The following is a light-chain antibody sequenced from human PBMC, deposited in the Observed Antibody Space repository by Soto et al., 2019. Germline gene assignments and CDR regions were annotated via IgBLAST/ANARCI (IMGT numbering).Light chain of an antibody. CDR1: SRDVGGYNY. Sequence: QSAPTQPRSVSGSLGQSVTISCTGTSRDVGGYNYVSWYQQHPGKAPKHLSFDVTERPSGVPDRFSGSKSGNTASLTISGLQADDDADYYCCSYACGYTFGAFGGGTMLTVL. V-gene: IGLV2-11*01. CDR2: DVT. CDR3: CSYACGYTFGA. J-gene: IGLJ2*01.